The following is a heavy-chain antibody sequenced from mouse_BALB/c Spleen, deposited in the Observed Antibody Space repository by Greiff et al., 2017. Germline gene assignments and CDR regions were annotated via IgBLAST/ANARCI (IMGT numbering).Heavy chain of an antibody. CDR3: ARHEGLRREYTDY. V-gene: IGHV5-12-1*01. CDR1: GFAFSSYD. Sequence: EVKLVESGGGLVKPGGSLKLSCAASGFAFSSYDMSWVRQTPEKRLEWVAYISSGGGSTYYPDTVKGRFTISRDNAKNTLYLQMSSLKSEDTAMYYSARHEGLRREYTDYWGQGTTLTVSS. J-gene: IGHJ2*01. D-gene: IGHD2-4*01. CDR2: ISSGGGST.